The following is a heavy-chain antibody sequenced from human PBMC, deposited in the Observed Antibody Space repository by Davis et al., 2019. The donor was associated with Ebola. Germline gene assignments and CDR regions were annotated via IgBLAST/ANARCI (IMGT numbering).Heavy chain of an antibody. Sequence: GESLKISCAASGFTFSSYSMNWVRQAPGKGLEWVSYISSSSSYIYYADSVKGRFTISRDNAKNSLYLQMNSLRAEDTAVYYCARDLVDYWGQGTLVTVSS. V-gene: IGHV3-21*05. CDR1: GFTFSSYS. CDR2: ISSSSSYI. J-gene: IGHJ4*02. CDR3: ARDLVDY.